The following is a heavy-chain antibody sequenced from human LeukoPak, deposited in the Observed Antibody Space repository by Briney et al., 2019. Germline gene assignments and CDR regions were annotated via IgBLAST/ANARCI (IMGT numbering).Heavy chain of an antibody. D-gene: IGHD3-10*01. V-gene: IGHV1-18*01. CDR1: GDTFTSYG. CDR2: ISAYNGNT. Sequence: ASVKVFCKASGDTFTSYGISWVRQAPGQGLEWMGWISAYNGNTNYAQKLQGRVTMTTDTSTSTAYMELRSLRSDDTAVYYCARAHVVFLWFGELLSHYYGMDVWGQGTTVTVSS. CDR3: ARAHVVFLWFGELLSHYYGMDV. J-gene: IGHJ6*02.